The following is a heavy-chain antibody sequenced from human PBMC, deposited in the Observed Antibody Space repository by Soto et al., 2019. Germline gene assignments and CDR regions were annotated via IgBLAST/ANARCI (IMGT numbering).Heavy chain of an antibody. Sequence: QVQLVQSGAEVKKPGASVKVSCKASGYTFTSYYMHWVRQAPGQGLEWMGIINPSGGSTSYAQKFQGRVTMTRETATSTVYMELSSLRSEDTAVYYCARDQGDSSSSRNWFDPWGQGTLVTVSS. V-gene: IGHV1-46*01. CDR2: INPSGGST. D-gene: IGHD6-6*01. CDR1: GYTFTSYY. J-gene: IGHJ5*02. CDR3: ARDQGDSSSSRNWFDP.